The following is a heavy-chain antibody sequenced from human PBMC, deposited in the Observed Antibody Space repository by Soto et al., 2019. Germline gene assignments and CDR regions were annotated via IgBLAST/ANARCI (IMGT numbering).Heavy chain of an antibody. Sequence: PSETLSLTCAVSGGSISSGGYSWSWIRQPPGKGLEWVGYIYHSGSTYYNPSLKSRVTISVDRSKNQFSLKLSSVTAADTAVYFCARSSTTVTTLDYWGQGTLVTVSS. J-gene: IGHJ4*02. CDR3: ARSSTTVTTLDY. CDR2: IYHSGST. CDR1: GGSISSGGYS. V-gene: IGHV4-30-2*01. D-gene: IGHD1-1*01.